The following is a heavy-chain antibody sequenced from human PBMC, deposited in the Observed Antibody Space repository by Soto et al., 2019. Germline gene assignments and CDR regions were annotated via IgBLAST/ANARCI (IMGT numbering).Heavy chain of an antibody. V-gene: IGHV3-23*01. CDR1: GFTFSSYA. J-gene: IGHJ4*02. CDR3: AKVRYYAATNFGN. D-gene: IGHD3-10*01. Sequence: EVQLLESGGGLVQPGGSLRLSCAASGFTFSSYAMSWVRQAPGKGLEWVSAISGSGGSTYYADSVKGRVTISRDNAKNTLYLQMNSLRDEDTAVYYCAKVRYYAATNFGNLGQGTLVTVSS. CDR2: ISGSGGST.